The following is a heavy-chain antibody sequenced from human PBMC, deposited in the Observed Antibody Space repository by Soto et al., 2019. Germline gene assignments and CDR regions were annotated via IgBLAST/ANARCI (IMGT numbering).Heavy chain of an antibody. CDR2: IHSSGST. CDR1: GASVTISDYY. D-gene: IGHD3-22*01. V-gene: IGHV4-39*01. Sequence: QLQLQESGPGLVKPSETLSLTCPVSGASVTISDYYWGWIRLPPGKGLEWIGSIHSSGSTSYNPPLKSRVTISGDTAKKQFSLKLTSVPDADAAVYYCAAHDSGGYSAEYGGQGPLVTVSA. CDR3: AAHDSGGYSAEY. J-gene: IGHJ4*02.